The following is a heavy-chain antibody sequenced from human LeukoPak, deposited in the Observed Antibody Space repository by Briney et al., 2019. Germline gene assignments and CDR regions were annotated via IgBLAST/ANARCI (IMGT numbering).Heavy chain of an antibody. CDR1: GFTFSNYG. CDR2: TWYDGSNK. J-gene: IGHJ6*03. CDR3: AKDGFGELLDYYYYYMDV. V-gene: IGHV3-33*06. D-gene: IGHD3-10*01. Sequence: PGGSLRLSCAASGFTFSNYGMHWVRQAPGKGLEWVAVTWYDGSNKYYADSVKGRFTISRDNSKNTLYLQMNSLRAEDTAVYYCAKDGFGELLDYYYYYMDVWGKGTTVTVSS.